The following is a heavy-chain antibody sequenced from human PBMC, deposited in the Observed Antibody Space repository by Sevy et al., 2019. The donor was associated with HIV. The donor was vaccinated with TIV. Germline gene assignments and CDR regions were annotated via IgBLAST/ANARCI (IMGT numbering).Heavy chain of an antibody. Sequence: SETLSLTCAVYGGSFSGYYWSWIRQPPGKGLEWIGEINHSGSTNYNPSLKSRVTISVDTSKNQFSLKLSSVTAADTAVYYCARGGSTDYYYYYMDVRGKGTTVTVSS. CDR3: ARGGSTDYYYYYMDV. CDR1: GGSFSGYY. D-gene: IGHD3-10*01. V-gene: IGHV4-34*01. CDR2: INHSGST. J-gene: IGHJ6*03.